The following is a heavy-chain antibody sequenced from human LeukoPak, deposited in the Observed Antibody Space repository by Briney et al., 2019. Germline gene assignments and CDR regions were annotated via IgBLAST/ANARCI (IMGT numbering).Heavy chain of an antibody. D-gene: IGHD3-22*01. J-gene: IGHJ4*02. V-gene: IGHV3-7*01. CDR3: AINSAYRFDY. Sequence: GGSLRLSCAASGFTFESYWMSWVRQAPGKGLEWVANIERDGSDIHYADSVKGRFTISRDNAKNSVYLQMNSLRAEDTCVYLCAINSAYRFDYWGQGTLVTVSS. CDR2: IERDGSDI. CDR1: GFTFESYW.